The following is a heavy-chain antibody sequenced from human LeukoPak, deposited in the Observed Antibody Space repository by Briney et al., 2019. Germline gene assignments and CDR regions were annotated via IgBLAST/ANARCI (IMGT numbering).Heavy chain of an antibody. V-gene: IGHV4-61*08. CDR2: IYYSGST. Sequence: SETLSLTCTVSGGSISSGDYYWSWIRQPPGKGLEWIGYIYYSGSTNYNPSLKSRVTISVDTSKNQFSLKLSSVTAADTAVYYCARDSYYGSGSYYGWFDPWGQGTLVTVSS. J-gene: IGHJ5*02. D-gene: IGHD3-10*01. CDR3: ARDSYYGSGSYYGWFDP. CDR1: GGSISSGDYY.